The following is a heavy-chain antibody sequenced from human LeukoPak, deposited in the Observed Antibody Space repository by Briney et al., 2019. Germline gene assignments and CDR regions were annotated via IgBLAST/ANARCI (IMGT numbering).Heavy chain of an antibody. J-gene: IGHJ4*02. Sequence: ASVKVSCKASGYTFTSYYMHWVRQAPGQGLEWMGIINPSGGSTSYAQKFQGRVTMTEDTSTDTAYMELSSLRSEDTAVYYCATAVEAWESSYRIDYWGQGTLVTVSS. D-gene: IGHD3-16*02. V-gene: IGHV1-46*01. CDR3: ATAVEAWESSYRIDY. CDR2: INPSGGST. CDR1: GYTFTSYY.